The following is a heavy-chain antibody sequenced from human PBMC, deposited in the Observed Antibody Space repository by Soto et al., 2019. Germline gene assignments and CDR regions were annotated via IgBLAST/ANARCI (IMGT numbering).Heavy chain of an antibody. J-gene: IGHJ4*02. CDR2: ISYTGST. CDR1: GGSVSSGHYY. Sequence: QVQLQESGPGLVRPSETLSLTCTVSGGSVSSGHYYWSWSRQPPGKGLEWIGYISYTGSTNYNPSLKSSVTISVDTSKNQFSLQMNSVTAADTAVYYCARSGAASGWLGGQGTLVTVSS. V-gene: IGHV4-61*01. CDR3: ARSGAASGWL. D-gene: IGHD6-19*01.